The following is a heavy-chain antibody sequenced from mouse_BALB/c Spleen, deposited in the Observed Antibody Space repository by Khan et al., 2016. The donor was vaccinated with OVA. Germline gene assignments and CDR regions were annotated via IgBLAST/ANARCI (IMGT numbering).Heavy chain of an antibody. CDR1: GFSFTSYG. CDR2: IWAGGST. Sequence: QVQLKESGPGLVAPSQSLSITCTVSGFSFTSYGVHWIRQPPGKGLEWLGVIWAGGSTNYNSALMSRLSISKDNSKSQVFLKMNSLQTDDTAMYFCARNREPDYFDYWGQGTTLTVSS. J-gene: IGHJ2*01. CDR3: ARNREPDYFDY. V-gene: IGHV2-9*02.